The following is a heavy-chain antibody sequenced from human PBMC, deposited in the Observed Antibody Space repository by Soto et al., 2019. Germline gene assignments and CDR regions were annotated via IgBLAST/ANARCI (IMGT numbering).Heavy chain of an antibody. V-gene: IGHV1-3*01. D-gene: IGHD3-3*01. Sequence: ASVKVSCKASGYTFTSYSMHWVRPAPGQRVEWMGWINAGNGNTKYSQKFQGRVTITRDTSASTAYMELSSLRSEDTAVYYCAREEAYYDFWSSLDYWGQGTLVTVSS. J-gene: IGHJ4*02. CDR2: INAGNGNT. CDR3: AREEAYYDFWSSLDY. CDR1: GYTFTSYS.